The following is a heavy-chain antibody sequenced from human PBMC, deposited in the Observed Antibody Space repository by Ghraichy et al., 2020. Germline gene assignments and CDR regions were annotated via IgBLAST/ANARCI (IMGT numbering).Heavy chain of an antibody. Sequence: HSCAASGFTFSSAWMVWVRQAPGKGLEWVGRIKSESDGGTTNYATPVKSRFTISRDDSKNTLYLQMNSLRADDTAVYYCATDPITMVRGGVDVWGRGTKVTVSS. D-gene: IGHD3-10*01. CDR2: IKSESDGGTT. J-gene: IGHJ6*02. V-gene: IGHV3-15*05. CDR1: GFTFSSAW. CDR3: ATDPITMVRGGVDV.